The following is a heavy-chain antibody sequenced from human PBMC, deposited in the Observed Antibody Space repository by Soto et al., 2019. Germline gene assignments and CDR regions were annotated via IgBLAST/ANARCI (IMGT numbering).Heavy chain of an antibody. CDR3: ARHEGRRFYKVVPPWITTYMDV. D-gene: IGHD2-15*01. J-gene: IGHJ6*03. V-gene: IGHV4-61*05. Sequence: SETLSLTCTVSGGSVSSSSYYWGWVRQPPGKGLKWIGYIYYSGSTNYNHSLKSRVTISVDTSKNQFSLKLSSVTAADTAVYYCARHEGRRFYKVVPPWITTYMDVWGKGTTVTVSS. CDR2: IYYSGST. CDR1: GGSVSSSSYY.